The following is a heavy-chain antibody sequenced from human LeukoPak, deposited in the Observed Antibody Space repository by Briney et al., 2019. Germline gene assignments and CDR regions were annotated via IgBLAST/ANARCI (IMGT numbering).Heavy chain of an antibody. CDR3: ARGREMVHASLDALDV. CDR2: ISYDTKNK. J-gene: IGHJ3*01. V-gene: IGHV3-30*04. D-gene: IGHD2-8*01. CDR1: GITFSSYA. Sequence: GRSLRLSCAASGITFSSYAMHWVRQAPGKGLEWVAVISYDTKNKYYTDSVKGRFTISRDNSKNTLYLQMNSLRAEDTAIYFCARGREMVHASLDALDVWGQGTMVIVSS.